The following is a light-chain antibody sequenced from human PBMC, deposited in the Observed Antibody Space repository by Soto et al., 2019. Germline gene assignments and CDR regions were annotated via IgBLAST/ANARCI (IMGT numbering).Light chain of an antibody. CDR1: QSISSY. CDR2: AAS. CDR3: QQSYSSPFT. J-gene: IGKJ3*01. Sequence: DIQMTQSPSSLSASVGDRVTITCRASQSISSYLNWYQQKPGKAPNLLIYAASSLQSGVPSKFSGSGSGTDFPLTISSLQPEDFANYYCQQSYSSPFTFGHGTKVDI. V-gene: IGKV1-39*01.